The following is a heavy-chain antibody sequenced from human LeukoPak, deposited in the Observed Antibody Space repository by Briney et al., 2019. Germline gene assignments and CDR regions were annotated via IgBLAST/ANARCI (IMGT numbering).Heavy chain of an antibody. J-gene: IGHJ4*02. Sequence: PGGSLRLSCAASGFTFSRYAMTWVRQAPGKGLEWVATISDTGGRTNHVDSVKGRFTISRDNSKNTLFLQMNSLTAEDSAVYYCAKGPSGSSHHFFDYWGQGTLVTVSS. V-gene: IGHV3-23*01. CDR1: GFTFSRYA. CDR2: ISDTGGRT. D-gene: IGHD6-19*01. CDR3: AKGPSGSSHHFFDY.